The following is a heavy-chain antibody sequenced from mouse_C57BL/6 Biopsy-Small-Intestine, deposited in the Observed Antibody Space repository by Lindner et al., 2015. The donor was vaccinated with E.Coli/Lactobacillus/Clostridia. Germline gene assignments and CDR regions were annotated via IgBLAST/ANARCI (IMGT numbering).Heavy chain of an antibody. CDR2: IYPGDGDT. Sequence: VQLQESGAELVKPGASVKISCKASGYAFSSYWMNWVKQRPGKGLEWLGQIYPGDGDTNYNGEFKGKATLTADKSSSTAYMQLISLTSEDSAVYFCARSDYGSSYGYFDVWGTGTTATVSS. CDR1: GYAFSSYW. V-gene: IGHV1-80*01. J-gene: IGHJ1*03. CDR3: ARSDYGSSYGYFDV. D-gene: IGHD1-1*01.